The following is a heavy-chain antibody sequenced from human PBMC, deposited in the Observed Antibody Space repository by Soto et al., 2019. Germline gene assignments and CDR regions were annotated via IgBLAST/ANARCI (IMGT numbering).Heavy chain of an antibody. Sequence: SETLSLTCTVSGGSISSYYWSWIRQPPGKGLEWIGYIYYSGSTNYNPSLKSRVTISVDTSANTAYMELSSLISEDTAVYYCARPKDYDDCLDLWGQGTLVTVSS. CDR3: ARPKDYDDCLDL. CDR1: GGSISSYY. D-gene: IGHD3-22*01. CDR2: IYYSGST. V-gene: IGHV4-59*01. J-gene: IGHJ4*02.